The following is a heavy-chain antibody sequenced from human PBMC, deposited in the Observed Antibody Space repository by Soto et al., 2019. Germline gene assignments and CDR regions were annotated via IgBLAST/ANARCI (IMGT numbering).Heavy chain of an antibody. CDR2: IHYNGNT. V-gene: IGHV4-59*01. CDR3: AREGNLRRWIQPLYS. Sequence: SETLSLTCTVSGDSISSSSWSWIRQPPGKGLEWIGNIHYNGNTKYSPSLKSRVTMSVDTSKNHFSLKLISVTTADTAVYFCAREGNLRRWIQPLYSWGQVTLVTVSS. D-gene: IGHD2-2*03. CDR1: GDSISSSS. J-gene: IGHJ4*02.